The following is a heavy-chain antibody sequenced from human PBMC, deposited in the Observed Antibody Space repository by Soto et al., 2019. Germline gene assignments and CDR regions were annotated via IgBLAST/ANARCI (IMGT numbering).Heavy chain of an antibody. CDR2: ISESGGNT. Sequence: PVWSLRLSCASSLFTFSSYAMTWALQAPAKGLEWVSSISESGGNTYYADSVRGRFTISRDNAKNSLYLQMNSLRAEDTAVYYCARVLVFYGGFEPWGQETLVTVSS. D-gene: IGHD2-21*02. J-gene: IGHJ5*02. CDR1: LFTFSSYA. V-gene: IGHV3-23*01. CDR3: ARVLVFYGGFEP.